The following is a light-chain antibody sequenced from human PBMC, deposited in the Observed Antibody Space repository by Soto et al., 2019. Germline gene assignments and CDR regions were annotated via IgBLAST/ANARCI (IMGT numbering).Light chain of an antibody. Sequence: QSALTQPASVSGSPGQSITISCSGTTSDVGGYNLVSWYQQHTAKAPKLLIYEGTQRPSGVSSRFSGSKSGNTASLTISGLQAEDEADYYCQSYDSNLSGSLFGGGTKLTVL. CDR2: EGT. CDR1: TSDVGGYNL. V-gene: IGLV2-23*01. CDR3: QSYDSNLSGSL. J-gene: IGLJ2*01.